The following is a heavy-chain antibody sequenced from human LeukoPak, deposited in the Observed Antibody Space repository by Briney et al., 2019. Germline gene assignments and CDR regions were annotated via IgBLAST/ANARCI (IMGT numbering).Heavy chain of an antibody. Sequence: PGGSLRLSCAASGFTFSDYYMGWIRQAPGKGLEWVSYISSSSSYTNYADSVKGRFTISRDNAKNSLYLQMNSLRAEDTAVYYCARAARYYGSGFDAFDIWGQGTMVTVSS. D-gene: IGHD3-10*01. CDR3: ARAARYYGSGFDAFDI. V-gene: IGHV3-11*05. CDR1: GFTFSDYY. J-gene: IGHJ3*02. CDR2: ISSSSSYT.